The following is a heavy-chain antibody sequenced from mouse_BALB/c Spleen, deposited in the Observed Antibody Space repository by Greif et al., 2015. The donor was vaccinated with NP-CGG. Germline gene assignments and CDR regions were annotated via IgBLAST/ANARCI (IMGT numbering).Heavy chain of an antibody. Sequence: EVKVVESGGGLVQPGGSLKLSCAASGFTFSSYTMSWVRQTPEKRLEWVAYISNGGGSTYYPDTVKGRFTISRDNAKNTLYLQMSSLKSEDSAMYYCARYGVLYAMDYWGQGTSVTVSS. CDR3: ARYGVLYAMDY. CDR1: GFTFSSYT. CDR2: ISNGGGST. D-gene: IGHD2-10*02. V-gene: IGHV5-12-2*01. J-gene: IGHJ4*01.